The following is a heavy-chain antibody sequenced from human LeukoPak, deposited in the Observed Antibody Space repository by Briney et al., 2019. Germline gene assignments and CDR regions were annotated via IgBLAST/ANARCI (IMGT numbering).Heavy chain of an antibody. CDR3: ARHFRARDALDI. Sequence: SETLSLTCTVSGGSITISTYYWGWIRQPPGKGLEWIGSIYYSGSTYYNSSLKSRVTISVDTSKNHFSLKLSSVTAADTAMYYCARHFRARDALDIWGQGTMVTVSS. D-gene: IGHD3-10*01. J-gene: IGHJ3*02. V-gene: IGHV4-39*01. CDR2: IYYSGST. CDR1: GGSITISTYY.